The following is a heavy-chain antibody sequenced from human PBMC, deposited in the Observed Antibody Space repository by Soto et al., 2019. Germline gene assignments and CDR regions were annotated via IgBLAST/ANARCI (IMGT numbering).Heavy chain of an antibody. CDR3: AKSGYYDSSGYYTGGTYFDY. Sequence: SGGSLRLSCAASGFTFSSYAMSWVRQAPGKGLEWVSAISGSGGSTYYADSVKGRFTISRDNSKNTLYLQMNSLRAEDTAVYYCAKSGYYDSSGYYTGGTYFDYWGQGTLVTVSS. V-gene: IGHV3-23*01. CDR2: ISGSGGST. J-gene: IGHJ4*02. CDR1: GFTFSSYA. D-gene: IGHD3-22*01.